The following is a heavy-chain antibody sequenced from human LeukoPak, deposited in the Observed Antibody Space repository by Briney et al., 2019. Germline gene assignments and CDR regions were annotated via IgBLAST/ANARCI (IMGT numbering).Heavy chain of an antibody. CDR3: ARRLTQYDCFDP. D-gene: IGHD2-2*01. Sequence: SQTLSLTCAISGDSVSSNSVTWNWIRQSPSRGLEWLGRTYYRSTWYNDYAVSVRGRITVNSDTSKNQFSLHLNSVTPEDTAVYYCARRLTQYDCFDPWGQGILVTVST. CDR2: TYYRSTWYN. CDR1: GDSVSSNSVT. J-gene: IGHJ5*02. V-gene: IGHV6-1*01.